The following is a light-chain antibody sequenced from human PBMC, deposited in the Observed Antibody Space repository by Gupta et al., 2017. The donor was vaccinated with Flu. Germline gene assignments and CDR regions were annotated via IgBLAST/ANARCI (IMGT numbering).Light chain of an antibody. Sequence: EIVMTQSPATLSVSPGETVTLSCRASQSVSSRLAWYQQKPGQPPRLLISGASTRATGISARFAGSGSGTEFTLTITSLQSEDFGVYYCQQYNNWPPWTFGQGTQVEIK. CDR1: QSVSSR. V-gene: IGKV3-15*01. CDR2: GAS. CDR3: QQYNNWPPWT. J-gene: IGKJ1*01.